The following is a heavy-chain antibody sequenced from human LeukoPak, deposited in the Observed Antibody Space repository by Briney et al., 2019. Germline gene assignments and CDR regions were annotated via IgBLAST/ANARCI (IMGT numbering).Heavy chain of an antibody. V-gene: IGHV3-21*01. Sequence: GGSLRLSCAASGFTFSSYSMNWVRQAPGKGLEWVSSISSSSSYIYYADSVKGRFTISRDNAKNSLYLQMNSLRAEDTAVYYCARVDILTGSDAFDIWGQGTMVTVSS. CDR1: GFTFSSYS. CDR3: ARVDILTGSDAFDI. D-gene: IGHD3-9*01. J-gene: IGHJ3*02. CDR2: ISSSSSYI.